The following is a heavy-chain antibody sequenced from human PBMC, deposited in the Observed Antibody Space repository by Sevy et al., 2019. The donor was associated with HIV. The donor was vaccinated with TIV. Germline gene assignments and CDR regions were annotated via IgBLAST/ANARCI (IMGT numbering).Heavy chain of an antibody. J-gene: IGHJ4*02. CDR3: ARKDEGCGYYFEY. CDR2: ISTSSSII. CDR1: GFTFSCYN. Sequence: GGSLRLSCAASGFTFSCYNMNWVRQAPGKGLEWVSYISTSSSIIYYADSVKGRFTISRDNAKNSLYLQMNSLRAEDAAVDYYARKDEGCGYYFEYWGQGTLVTVSS. V-gene: IGHV3-48*01.